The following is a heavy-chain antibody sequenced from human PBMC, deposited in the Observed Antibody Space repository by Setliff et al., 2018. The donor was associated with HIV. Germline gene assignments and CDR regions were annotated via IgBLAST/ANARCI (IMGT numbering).Heavy chain of an antibody. CDR3: ARVGGIELWNQAYFDY. V-gene: IGHV1-69*05. Sequence: ASVKVSCAASGFSFSNFAMHWVRQAPGQGLEWMGGIIPISGTAVYAQNFRGRVTVATDDSTNTAYMEISSLKSDDTAVYFCARVGGIELWNQAYFDYWGQGTLVTVSS. J-gene: IGHJ4*02. CDR2: IIPISGTA. D-gene: IGHD1-1*01. CDR1: GFSFSNFA.